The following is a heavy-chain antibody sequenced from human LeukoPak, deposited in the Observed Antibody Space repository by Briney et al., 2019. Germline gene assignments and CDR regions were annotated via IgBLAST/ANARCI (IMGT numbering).Heavy chain of an antibody. CDR1: GVTFDDYA. V-gene: IGHV3-9*01. D-gene: IGHD4-17*01. CDR3: AKGDGDYYNWFDP. CDR2: ISWNSGSM. Sequence: GGSLRLSCAASGVTFDDYAMHWVRQAPGKGLEWVSGISWNSGSMGYADSVKGRFTISRDNAKNSLYLQMNSLRAEDTALYYCAKGDGDYYNWFDPWGQGTLVTVSS. J-gene: IGHJ5*02.